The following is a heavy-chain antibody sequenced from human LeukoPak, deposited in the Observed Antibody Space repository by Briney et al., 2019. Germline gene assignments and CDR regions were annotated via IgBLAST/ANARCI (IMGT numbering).Heavy chain of an antibody. J-gene: IGHJ4*02. V-gene: IGHV3-74*01. D-gene: IGHD2-8*01. CDR1: GFTFSSYW. CDR2: INSDGSST. CDR3: AMNTEYCTNGVCSIDY. Sequence: TGGSLRLPCAASGFTFSSYWMHWVRHAPGKGLVWVSRINSDGSSTSYADSVKGRFTISRDNAKNTLYLQMNSLRAEDTAVYYCAMNTEYCTNGVCSIDYWGQGTLVTVSS.